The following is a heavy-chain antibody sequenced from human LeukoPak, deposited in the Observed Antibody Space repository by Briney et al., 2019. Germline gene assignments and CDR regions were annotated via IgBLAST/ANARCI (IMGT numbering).Heavy chain of an antibody. CDR1: GYTFTGYY. J-gene: IGHJ3*02. D-gene: IGHD5-24*01. CDR3: ARVVAWLQFSGSAFDM. V-gene: IGHV1-46*01. CDR2: INPSDGTT. Sequence: ASVKVSCKASGYTFTGYYIHWVRQAPGQGLEWMGIINPSDGTTSYAQKFQGRVTMTRDTSTSTVYMELRSLRSDDTAVFYCARVVAWLQFSGSAFDMWGQGTMVTVSS.